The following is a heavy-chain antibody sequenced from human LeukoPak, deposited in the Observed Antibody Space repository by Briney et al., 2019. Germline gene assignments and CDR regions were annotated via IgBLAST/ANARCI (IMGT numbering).Heavy chain of an antibody. V-gene: IGHV3-7*04. J-gene: IGHJ4*02. Sequence: GSLRLSCTVSGFTVSSNSMSWVRQAPGKGLEWVANIKQDGSEKYYVDSVKGRFTISRDNAKNSLYLQMNSLRAEDTAVYYCARGPIVLMVYDGKTGDYWGQGTLVTVSS. D-gene: IGHD2-8*01. CDR3: ARGPIVLMVYDGKTGDY. CDR1: GFTVSSNS. CDR2: IKQDGSEK.